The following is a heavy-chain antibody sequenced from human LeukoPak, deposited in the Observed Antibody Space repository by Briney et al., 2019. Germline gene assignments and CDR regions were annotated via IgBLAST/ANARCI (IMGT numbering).Heavy chain of an antibody. CDR3: ARGVSGYSYGSRFDY. D-gene: IGHD5-18*01. CDR2: ISSSGNTI. V-gene: IGHV3-11*01. J-gene: IGHJ4*02. Sequence: PGWSLRLSCAASGFTFSDYYVSWIRQAPGKGLEWVSYISSSGNTIYYADSVKGRFTISRDNAKNSLYVQMNSLRAEDTAVYYCARGVSGYSYGSRFDYWGQGTLVTVSS. CDR1: GFTFSDYY.